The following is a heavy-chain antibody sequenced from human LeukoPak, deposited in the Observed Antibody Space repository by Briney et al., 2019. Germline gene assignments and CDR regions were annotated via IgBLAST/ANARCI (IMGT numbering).Heavy chain of an antibody. D-gene: IGHD6-13*01. Sequence: PSETLSLTCAVSGYSISSGYYWGWIRQPPGKGLGWIGSIYHGGTTYYNPSLKSRVPISVDTSKNQFSLKLSSVTAADTAVYYCARPHSSSWYYFDYWGQGTLVTVSS. CDR1: GYSISSGYY. J-gene: IGHJ4*02. V-gene: IGHV4-38-2*01. CDR2: IYHGGTT. CDR3: ARPHSSSWYYFDY.